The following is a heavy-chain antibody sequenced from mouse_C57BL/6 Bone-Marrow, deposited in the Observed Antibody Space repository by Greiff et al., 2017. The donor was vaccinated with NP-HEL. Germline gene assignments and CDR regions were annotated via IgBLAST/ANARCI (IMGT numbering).Heavy chain of an antibody. CDR3: ARDYGSRFTDYAMDY. D-gene: IGHD1-1*01. V-gene: IGHV14-2*01. Sequence: VQLKQSGAELVKPGASVKLSCTASGFNIKDYYMHWVKQRTEQGLEWIGRIDPEDGETKYAPKFQGKATITADTSSNTAYLQLSSLTSEDTAVYYCARDYGSRFTDYAMDYWGQGTSVTVSS. J-gene: IGHJ4*01. CDR1: GFNIKDYY. CDR2: IDPEDGET.